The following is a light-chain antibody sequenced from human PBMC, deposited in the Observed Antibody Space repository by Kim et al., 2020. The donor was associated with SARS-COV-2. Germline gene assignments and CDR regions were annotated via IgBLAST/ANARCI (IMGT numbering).Light chain of an antibody. J-gene: IGLJ1*01. Sequence: SYELTQPPSVSVAPGKTARITCGGNNIGSKSVHWYQQKPGHAPVLVIYYDSDRPSGIPEQFSGSNSGNTATLTISRVEAGDEADYYCQVWDSSSDHPYVFGTGTKVTVL. CDR1: NIGSKS. CDR3: QVWDSSSDHPYV. CDR2: YDS. V-gene: IGLV3-21*04.